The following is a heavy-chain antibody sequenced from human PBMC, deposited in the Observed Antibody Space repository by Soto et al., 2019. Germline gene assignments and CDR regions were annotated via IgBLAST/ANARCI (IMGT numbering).Heavy chain of an antibody. CDR3: ARLYGSVSTYDY. D-gene: IGHD6-25*01. V-gene: IGHV3-7*01. CDR1: GFIFSSHW. Sequence: PGESLKISCGASGFIFSSHWMTWVRHIPGKGLEWVADINPDGSDKNYVDSVRGRFTISRDNAEYSVYLQMSSLRAEDTAVYYCARLYGSVSTYDYWGLGTLVTVSS. J-gene: IGHJ4*02. CDR2: INPDGSDK.